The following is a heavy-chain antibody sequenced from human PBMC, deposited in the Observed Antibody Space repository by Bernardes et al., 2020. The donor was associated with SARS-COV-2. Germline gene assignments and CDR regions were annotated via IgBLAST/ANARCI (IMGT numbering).Heavy chain of an antibody. J-gene: IGHJ4*02. CDR2: ISGSGGTT. CDR1: GFTFSSYA. CDR3: AKGVPPGDH. V-gene: IGHV3-23*01. Sequence: GGSLRLSCAASGFTFSSYAMSWVRQAPGKGLEWVSGISGSGGTTYYADSVKGRVTISRDNTKNTLYLQMDSLRVEDTAVYYCAKGVPPGDHWGQGTLVTVSS.